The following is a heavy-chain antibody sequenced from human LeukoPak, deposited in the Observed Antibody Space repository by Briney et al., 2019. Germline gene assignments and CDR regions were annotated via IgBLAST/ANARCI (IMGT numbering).Heavy chain of an antibody. Sequence: PSETLSLTCTVSGGSISSSSYYWGWIRQPPGKGLEWIGEINDSESTNYNPSLKSRVTISVDTSKNQFSLKLSSVTAADTAIYYCARATVRGVIIDYFDYWGQGTLVTVSS. CDR3: ARATVRGVIIDYFDY. D-gene: IGHD3-10*01. CDR1: GGSISSSSYY. CDR2: INDSEST. J-gene: IGHJ4*02. V-gene: IGHV4-39*07.